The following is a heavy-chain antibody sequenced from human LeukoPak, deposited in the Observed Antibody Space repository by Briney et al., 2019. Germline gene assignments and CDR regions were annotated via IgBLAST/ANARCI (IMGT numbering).Heavy chain of an antibody. Sequence: SETLSLTCTVSGGSISSYYWSWIRQPPGKGLEWIGYIYYSGSTNYNPSLKSRATISVDTSKNQFSLKLSSVTAADTAVYYCARDGGLLLREDYYFDYWGQGTLVTVSS. CDR2: IYYSGST. V-gene: IGHV4-59*01. D-gene: IGHD3-22*01. CDR3: ARDGGLLLREDYYFDY. J-gene: IGHJ4*02. CDR1: GGSISSYY.